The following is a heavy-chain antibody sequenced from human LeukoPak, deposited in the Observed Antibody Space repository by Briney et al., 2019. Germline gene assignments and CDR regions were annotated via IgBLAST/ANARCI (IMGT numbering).Heavy chain of an antibody. CDR2: ISAYNGNT. D-gene: IGHD6-13*01. CDR3: ARVGSSWPGYYYYYGMDV. CDR1: GYTFTSYG. Sequence: GAPVKVSCKASGYTFTSYGISWVRQAPGQGLEWMGWISAYNGNTNYAQKLQGRVTMTTDTSTSTAYMELRSLRSDDTAVYYCARVGSSWPGYYYYYGMDVWGQGTTVTVSS. J-gene: IGHJ6*02. V-gene: IGHV1-18*01.